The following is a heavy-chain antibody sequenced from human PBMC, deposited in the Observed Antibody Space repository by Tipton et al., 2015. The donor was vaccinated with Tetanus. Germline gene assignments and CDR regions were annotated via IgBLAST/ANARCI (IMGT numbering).Heavy chain of an antibody. D-gene: IGHD2-8*01. V-gene: IGHV3-23*01. Sequence: SLRLSCAASGFTFSRYAMSWVRQAPGKGLEWVSAISGSGGSTYYADSVKGRFTISRDNSKNTLYLQMNSLRAEDTAVYYCAKGGYCTNGVCPRSYYFDYWGQGTLVTVSS. J-gene: IGHJ4*02. CDR2: ISGSGGST. CDR1: GFTFSRYA. CDR3: AKGGYCTNGVCPRSYYFDY.